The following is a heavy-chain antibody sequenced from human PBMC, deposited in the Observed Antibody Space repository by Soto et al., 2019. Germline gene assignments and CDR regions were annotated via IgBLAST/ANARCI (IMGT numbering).Heavy chain of an antibody. V-gene: IGHV1-2*02. Sequence: VSVKVSCKASGYTFTGYYMHWVRQAPGQGLEWMGWINPNSGGTNYAQKFQGRVTMTRDTSISTAYMELSRLRSDDTAVYYCASRRVEQLVDYYYYGMDVWGQGTTVTVSS. CDR1: GYTFTGYY. J-gene: IGHJ6*02. CDR3: ASRRVEQLVDYYYYGMDV. CDR2: INPNSGGT. D-gene: IGHD6-6*01.